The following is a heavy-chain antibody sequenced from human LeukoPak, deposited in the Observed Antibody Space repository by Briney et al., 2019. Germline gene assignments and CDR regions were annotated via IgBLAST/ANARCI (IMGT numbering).Heavy chain of an antibody. CDR3: ARDIQPRFGVVNNWFDP. CDR2: IYTSGST. V-gene: IGHV4-4*07. J-gene: IGHJ5*02. CDR1: GGSISSYY. D-gene: IGHD3-3*01. Sequence: SETLFLTCTVSGGSISSYYWSWIRQPAGKGLEWIGRIYTSGSTNYNPSLKSRVTMSVDTSKNQFSLKLSSVTAADTAVYYCARDIQPRFGVVNNWFDPWGQGTLVTVSS.